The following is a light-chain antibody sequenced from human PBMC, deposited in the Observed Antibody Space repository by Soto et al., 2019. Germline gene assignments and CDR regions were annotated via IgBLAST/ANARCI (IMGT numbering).Light chain of an antibody. CDR3: QQYGSSPPIT. Sequence: LSPGERATLSCRASQSVSGGHLAWYQQKPGQGPRLLIYDASSRATGIPDRFSGSGSGTDFTLTISRLEPGDFAVYYCQQYGSSPPITFGQGTRLETK. CDR2: DAS. CDR1: QSVSGGH. V-gene: IGKV3-20*01. J-gene: IGKJ5*01.